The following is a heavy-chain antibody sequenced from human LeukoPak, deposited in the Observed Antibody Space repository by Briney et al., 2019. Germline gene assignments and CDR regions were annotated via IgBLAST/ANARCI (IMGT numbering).Heavy chain of an antibody. V-gene: IGHV3-74*01. CDR1: GFTSDPNW. J-gene: IGHJ4*02. CDR3: AKDMYYDSSGPVFDY. Sequence: GGPLRSSGAAPGFTSDPNWMPWVRKPPGKGLVWVSRSNSDGSSTSYADSVKGRFTISRDNTKNTLYLQMNSPRAEDTAVYYCAKDMYYDSSGPVFDYWGQGTLVTVSS. CDR2: SNSDGSST. D-gene: IGHD3-22*01.